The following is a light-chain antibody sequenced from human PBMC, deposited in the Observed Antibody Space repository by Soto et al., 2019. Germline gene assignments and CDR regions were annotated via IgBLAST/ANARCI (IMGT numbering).Light chain of an antibody. V-gene: IGKV2-29*03. J-gene: IGKJ1*01. CDR3: QQYENYWT. CDR1: QSLLHSDGKTY. CDR2: EVS. Sequence: DIVMTQTPVSLSVTPGQPASISCKSSQSLLHSDGKTYLYWYLQKPGQSPQLLIYEVSSRFSGVPDKFSGSGSGTELCLTISNLQPDDCATYYCQQYENYWTFGQGTKVDI.